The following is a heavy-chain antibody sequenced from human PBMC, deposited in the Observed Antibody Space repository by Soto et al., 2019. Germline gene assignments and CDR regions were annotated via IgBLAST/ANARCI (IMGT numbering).Heavy chain of an antibody. CDR2: IYWDDDK. V-gene: IGHV2-5*02. CDR3: ARRRGGTYDY. J-gene: IGHJ4*02. D-gene: IGHD1-26*01. CDR1: GFSLSNSGVG. Sequence: QITLKESGPTLVKPTQPLTLTCTFSGFSLSNSGVGVRWIRQPPGRALEWLALIYWDDDKRYSPSLKSRLTITKDTSKNQVFLTLTNMDPVDTATYYCARRRGGTYDYWGQGTLVTVSS.